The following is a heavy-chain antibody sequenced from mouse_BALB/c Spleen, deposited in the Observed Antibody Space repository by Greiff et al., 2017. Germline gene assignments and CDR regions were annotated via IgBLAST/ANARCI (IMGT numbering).Heavy chain of an antibody. CDR1: GFTFSDYY. CDR2: ISDGGSYT. V-gene: IGHV5-4*02. CDR3: ASPDGYYGAMDY. Sequence: DVQLVESGGGLVKPGGSLKLSCAASGFTFSDYYMYWVRQTPEKRLEWVATISDGGSYTYYPDSVKGRFTISRDNAKNNLYLQMSSLKSEDTAMYYCASPDGYYGAMDYWGQGTSVTVSS. D-gene: IGHD2-3*01. J-gene: IGHJ4*01.